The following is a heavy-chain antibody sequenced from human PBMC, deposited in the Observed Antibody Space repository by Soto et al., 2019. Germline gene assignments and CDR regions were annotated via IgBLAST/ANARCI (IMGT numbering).Heavy chain of an antibody. CDR1: GFTFSSYG. D-gene: IGHD6-13*01. J-gene: IGHJ4*02. CDR3: AKDPIAI. Sequence: QVRLVESGGGVVQPGRSLRLSCAASGFTFSSYGMHWVRQAPGKGLEWVAVISYDGSNKYYADSVKGRFTISRDNSKNTLYLQMNSLRAEDTAVYYCAKDPIAIWGQGTLVTVSS. CDR2: ISYDGSNK. V-gene: IGHV3-30*18.